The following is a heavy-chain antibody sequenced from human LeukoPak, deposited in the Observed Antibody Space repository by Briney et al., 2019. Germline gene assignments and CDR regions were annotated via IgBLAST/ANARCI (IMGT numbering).Heavy chain of an antibody. CDR1: GGSISSYY. D-gene: IGHD3-22*01. Sequence: SETLSLTCTDSGGSISSYYWSWIRQPAGKGLEWIGRIYTTVNTNYNPSLKSRVSMSIDTSKKQFSLKLTSVTAADTAVYYCAMGNYYFDNNNSYRYFDPWGQGTLVTVSS. CDR3: AMGNYYFDNNNSYRYFDP. CDR2: IYTTVNT. J-gene: IGHJ5*02. V-gene: IGHV4-4*07.